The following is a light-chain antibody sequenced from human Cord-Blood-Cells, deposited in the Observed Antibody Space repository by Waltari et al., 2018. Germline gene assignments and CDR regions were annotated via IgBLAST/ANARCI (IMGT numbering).Light chain of an antibody. V-gene: IGKV1-39*01. CDR2: AAS. Sequence: DIQMTQSPSSLSASVGDRVTITCRASQSISSYLNWYQQKPGKAPKPLIYAASSLQSWVPSRFSGSGAGTDFTLTISSLQPEDFATYYCQQSYSTPSFGPGTKVDIK. J-gene: IGKJ3*01. CDR1: QSISSY. CDR3: QQSYSTPS.